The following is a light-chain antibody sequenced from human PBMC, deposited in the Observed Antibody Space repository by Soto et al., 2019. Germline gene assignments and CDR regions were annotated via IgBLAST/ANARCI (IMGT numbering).Light chain of an antibody. CDR3: AAWIDSLNAWV. J-gene: IGLJ3*02. Sequence: QSALPRPPSASGTPGQTVTITCSGSSSNIGSNPVNWYQQLPGAAPKLLIYSSNQRPSGVPDRISGAKSGTSASLAISGLQSADEAVYYCAAWIDSLNAWVFGGGTKLTVL. CDR2: SSN. V-gene: IGLV1-44*01. CDR1: SSNIGSNP.